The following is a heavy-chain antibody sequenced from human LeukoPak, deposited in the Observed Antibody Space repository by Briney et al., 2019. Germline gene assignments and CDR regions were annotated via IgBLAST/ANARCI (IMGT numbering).Heavy chain of an antibody. V-gene: IGHV3-23*01. CDR3: AKDFVSSGYSRATTRDY. Sequence: GGSLRLSCAASGFTFSSYAMSWVRQAPGKGLEWVSAISGSGGSTYYADSVKGRFTISRDNSKNTLYLQMNSLRAEDTAVYYCAKDFVSSGYSRATTRDYWGQGTLVTVSS. J-gene: IGHJ4*02. CDR2: ISGSGGST. CDR1: GFTFSSYA. D-gene: IGHD3-22*01.